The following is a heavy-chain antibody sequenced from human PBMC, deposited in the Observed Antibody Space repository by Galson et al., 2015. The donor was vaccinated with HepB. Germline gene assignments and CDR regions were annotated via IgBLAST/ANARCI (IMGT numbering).Heavy chain of an antibody. CDR2: INPDGSEK. V-gene: IGHV3-7*03. Sequence: SLRLSCAASEFTFSNYWMNWVRQAPGKGLEWVANINPDGSEKYYVASLRGRFTISRDNDKNSLFLQMDSLRAEDTAVYYCARRISLVRGIITRPDYYYGMDVWGQGTTVTVAS. CDR3: ARRISLVRGIITRPDYYYGMDV. D-gene: IGHD3-10*01. J-gene: IGHJ6*02. CDR1: EFTFSNYW.